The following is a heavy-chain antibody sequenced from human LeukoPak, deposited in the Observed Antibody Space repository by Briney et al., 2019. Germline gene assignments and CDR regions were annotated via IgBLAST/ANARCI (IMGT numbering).Heavy chain of an antibody. CDR3: ARGRYLTTLGGAAAGFLDS. J-gene: IGHJ4*02. CDR2: INHSGST. D-gene: IGHD6-13*01. V-gene: IGHV4-34*01. Sequence: SETLSLTCGVNGGSFSGYYWNWIRQTPGKGLEWIGEINHSGSTNYNPSLKRRVTISVGTSQKQFSLRLTSVTAADTAVYYCARGRYLTTLGGAAAGFLDSWGQGTLVTVSS. CDR1: GGSFSGYY.